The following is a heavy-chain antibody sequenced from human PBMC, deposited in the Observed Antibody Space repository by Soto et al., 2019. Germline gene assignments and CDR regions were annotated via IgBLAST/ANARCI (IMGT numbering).Heavy chain of an antibody. CDR3: ARHTDLSEDTAMVNFDY. V-gene: IGHV1-18*01. Sequence: ASVKVSCKASGYTFTSYGISWVRQAPGQGLEWMGWISAYNGNTNYAQKLQGRVTMTTDTSTSTAYMELRSLRSDDTAVYYCARHTDLSEDTAMVNFDYWGQGTLVTVSS. CDR1: GYTFTSYG. J-gene: IGHJ4*02. D-gene: IGHD5-18*01. CDR2: ISAYNGNT.